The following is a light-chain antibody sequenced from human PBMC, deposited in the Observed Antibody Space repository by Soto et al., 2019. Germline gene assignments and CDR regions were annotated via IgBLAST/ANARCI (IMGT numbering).Light chain of an antibody. CDR1: QDISNY. J-gene: IGKJ4*01. CDR2: DAS. Sequence: DIQMTQSPSSLSASVGDRVTITCQASQDISNYLNWYQQKPGKAPKLLSYDASNLETGVPSRFSGSGSGTDFTFTISCLQPEDIATYYCQQYDALTFGGGTKVEIK. V-gene: IGKV1-33*01. CDR3: QQYDALT.